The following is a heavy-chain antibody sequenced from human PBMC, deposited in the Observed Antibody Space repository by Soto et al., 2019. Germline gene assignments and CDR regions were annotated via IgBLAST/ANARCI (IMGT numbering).Heavy chain of an antibody. CDR1: GFTFSDYS. J-gene: IGHJ6*01. CDR2: ISRSSSST. D-gene: IGHD3-3*01. V-gene: IGHV3-48*02. Sequence: EVQLVESGGGLVQPGGSLRLSCAASGFTFSDYSMNWVRQAPGKGLEWVSYISRSSSSTYYADSVKGRFTISRDNAKNSLYLQMNNLRDEDTAVYYCARGLYDAWAPPVDVW. CDR3: ARGLYDAWAPPVDV.